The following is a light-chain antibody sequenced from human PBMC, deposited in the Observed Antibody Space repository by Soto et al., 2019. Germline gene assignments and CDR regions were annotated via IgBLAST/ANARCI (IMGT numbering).Light chain of an antibody. CDR2: VAS. V-gene: IGKV3-20*01. J-gene: IGKJ1*01. CDR3: PQYGSSRT. CDR1: QSVSSSY. Sequence: EMVLTQAPGTLSLSPGERATLSCRASQSVSSSYLAWYQQKPGQAPRLLIYVASIRATGIPDRFSGSGSGTDFTLTISRLEPEDFAVYYWPQYGSSRTFSQGTKVEIK.